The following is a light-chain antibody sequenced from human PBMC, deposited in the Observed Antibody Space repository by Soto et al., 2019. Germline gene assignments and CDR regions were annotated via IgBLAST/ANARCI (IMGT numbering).Light chain of an antibody. J-gene: IGKJ5*01. Sequence: EIGLTQSPGTLSFSPGERATLSCRSSQSVSSDYLAWYHQKPGQPPRLLIYGASSRATGIPDRFSGSGSGTDFTLTISRLEPEDFAVYYCHQYVSSPTFGQGARLEIK. V-gene: IGKV3-20*01. CDR1: QSVSSDY. CDR2: GAS. CDR3: HQYVSSPT.